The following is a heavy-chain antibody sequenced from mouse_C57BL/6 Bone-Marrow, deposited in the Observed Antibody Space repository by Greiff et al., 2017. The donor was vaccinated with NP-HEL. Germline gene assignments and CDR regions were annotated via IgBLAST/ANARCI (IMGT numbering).Heavy chain of an antibody. V-gene: IGHV14-2*01. J-gene: IGHJ4*01. CDR1: GFNIKDYY. CDR2: IDPEDGET. D-gene: IGHD1-1*01. Sequence: EVKLMESGAELVKPGASVKLSCTASGFNIKDYYMHWVKQRTEQGLEWIGRIDPEDGETKYAPKFQGKATITADTSSNTAYLQLSSLTSEDTAVYYCARYYGSTYYAMDYWGQGTSVTVSS. CDR3: ARYYGSTYYAMDY.